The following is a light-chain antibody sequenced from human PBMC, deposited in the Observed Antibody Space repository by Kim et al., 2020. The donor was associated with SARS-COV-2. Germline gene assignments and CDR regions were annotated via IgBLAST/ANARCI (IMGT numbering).Light chain of an antibody. CDR1: KLGEKY. Sequence: YELTQPPSVSVSPGQTASITCAGDKLGEKYACWYQQKPGQSPVLVIYQDSKRPSGIPERFSGSNSGNTATLTISGTQAMDEADYYCQAWDSNVVFGGGTKLTVL. J-gene: IGLJ2*01. CDR2: QDS. CDR3: QAWDSNVV. V-gene: IGLV3-1*01.